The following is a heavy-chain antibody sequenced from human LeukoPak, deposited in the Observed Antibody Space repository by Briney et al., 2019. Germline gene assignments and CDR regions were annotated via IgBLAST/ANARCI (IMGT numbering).Heavy chain of an antibody. Sequence: GESLRLSCAASGFTFTTYWMSWVRQLPGKGLEWVANINQDGTEKYYVDSVKGRFTISRDDSKNTAYLQMNSLKTEDTAVYFCTCSSGWYGFCDYWGQGTLVTVSS. CDR2: INQDGTEK. J-gene: IGHJ4*02. V-gene: IGHV3-7*03. D-gene: IGHD6-19*01. CDR1: GFTFTTYW. CDR3: TCSSGWYGFCDY.